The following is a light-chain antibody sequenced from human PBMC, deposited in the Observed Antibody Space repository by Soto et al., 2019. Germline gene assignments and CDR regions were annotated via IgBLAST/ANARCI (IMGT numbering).Light chain of an antibody. CDR3: QQRSNGLT. CDR2: DAS. Sequence: EIVLTQSPATLSLSPGERATLSCRASQSVSSYLAWYQQKPGQTPRLLIFDASNRATGIPARFSGSGSGTDFTLTIRSLEPEDFAVYYCQQRSNGLTFGGGTKVDIK. CDR1: QSVSSY. V-gene: IGKV3-11*01. J-gene: IGKJ4*01.